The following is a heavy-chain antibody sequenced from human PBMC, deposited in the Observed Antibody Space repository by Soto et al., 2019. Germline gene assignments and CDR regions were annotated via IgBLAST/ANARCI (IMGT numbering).Heavy chain of an antibody. D-gene: IGHD3-22*01. CDR1: RFTLSSYA. CDR3: ARGVSVVITHFDY. Sequence: LRLSFAASRFTLSSYAMHWVRQAPGKGLEWVAVTSYDGSNKYYADSKKGRFTISRDNSKNTLYLQMNSLRPEDTAVYYCARGVSVVITHFDYWGQGTLVTVSS. V-gene: IGHV3-30-3*01. CDR2: TSYDGSNK. J-gene: IGHJ4*02.